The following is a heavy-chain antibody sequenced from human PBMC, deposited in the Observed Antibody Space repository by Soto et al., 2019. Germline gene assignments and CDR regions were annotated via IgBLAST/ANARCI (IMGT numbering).Heavy chain of an antibody. CDR3: ARDLGSGYDLAMDV. Sequence: SETLSLTCTVSGGSISCYYWIWIRQPPGKGLEWIGYIYYSGGTKYNTSLKSRVTISVDTSKNQFSLRLSSVTAADTAVYYCARDLGSGYDLAMDVWGQGTTVTVS. D-gene: IGHD5-12*01. CDR2: IYYSGGT. J-gene: IGHJ6*02. V-gene: IGHV4-59*01. CDR1: GGSISCYY.